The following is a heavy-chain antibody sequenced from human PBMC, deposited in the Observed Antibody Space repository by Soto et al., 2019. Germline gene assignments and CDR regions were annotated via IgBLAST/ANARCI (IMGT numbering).Heavy chain of an antibody. V-gene: IGHV4-34*01. CDR3: ARGGSCDWQVALDI. D-gene: IGHD1-26*01. CDR2: IKHGGSS. CDR1: AGSFSHYY. Sequence: QVQQQPWGAGLLKPSETLSLTCTVYAGSFSHYYWNWIRQSPGKGLEWIGKIKHGGSSSYNPSLRSRVSISVDMSKNQFSLTVSSGTAADTAVYYCARGGSCDWQVALDIWGQGTMVPVSS. J-gene: IGHJ3*02.